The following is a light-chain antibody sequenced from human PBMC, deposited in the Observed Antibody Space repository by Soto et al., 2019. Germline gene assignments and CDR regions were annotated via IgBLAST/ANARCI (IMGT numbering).Light chain of an antibody. V-gene: IGKV3-20*01. CDR1: QSVGSTF. Sequence: EIVLTQSPGTLSLSPGERATLSCRASQSVGSTFLAWYQQKPGQAPRLLIYGVSTRAIGIPDRFSGSWSGTDFTLSISRLEPEDFAVYYCGQFVSSPPRTFGQGTKVEIK. CDR2: GVS. CDR3: GQFVSSPPRT. J-gene: IGKJ1*01.